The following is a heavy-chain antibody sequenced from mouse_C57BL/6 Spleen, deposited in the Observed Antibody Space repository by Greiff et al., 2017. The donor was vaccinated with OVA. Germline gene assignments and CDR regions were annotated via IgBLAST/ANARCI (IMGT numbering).Heavy chain of an antibody. CDR3: ARTFITTVVGAMDY. CDR1: GFTFSSYG. J-gene: IGHJ4*01. V-gene: IGHV5-6*01. Sequence: DVQLVESGGDLVKPGGSLKLSCAASGFTFSSYGMSWVRQTPDKRLEWVATISSGGSYTYYPDSVKGRFTISSDNAKNTLYLQMSSLKSEDTAMYYCARTFITTVVGAMDYWGQGTSVTVSS. CDR2: ISSGGSYT. D-gene: IGHD1-1*01.